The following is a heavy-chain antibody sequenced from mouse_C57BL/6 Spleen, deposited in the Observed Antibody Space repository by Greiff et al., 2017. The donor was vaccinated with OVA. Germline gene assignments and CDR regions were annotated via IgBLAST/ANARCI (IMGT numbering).Heavy chain of an antibody. J-gene: IGHJ3*01. CDR2: IYHGSGNT. D-gene: IGHD2-10*02. CDR3: ARQTLDVFAY. Sequence: QVQLQQSGPELVKPGASVKISCKASGYTFTDYYINWVKQRPGQGLEWIGWIYHGSGNTKYHEKFKGKSTFTVDTASSTVYMQLSSLTSEDSAVYFCARQTLDVFAYWGQGTLVTVSA. V-gene: IGHV1-84*01. CDR1: GYTFTDYY.